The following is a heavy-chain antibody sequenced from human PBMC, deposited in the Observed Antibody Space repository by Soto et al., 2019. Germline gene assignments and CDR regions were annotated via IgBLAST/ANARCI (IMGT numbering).Heavy chain of an antibody. CDR2: SSSSGRFV. CDR3: ARAMVYATSGAFDR. CDR1: GFNFSTYS. Sequence: TAGSLRLSRAACGFNFSTYSMVGVRPAQGKGLEWVSCSSSSGRFVYDAESVKGRFTIYRDNARNLLYLEMHSLRADDTAVYYCARAMVYATSGAFDRWGQGTMVTVSS. V-gene: IGHV3-21*06. J-gene: IGHJ3*02. D-gene: IGHD2-8*01.